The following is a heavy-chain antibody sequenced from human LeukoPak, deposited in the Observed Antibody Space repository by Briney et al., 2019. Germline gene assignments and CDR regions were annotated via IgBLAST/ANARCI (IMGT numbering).Heavy chain of an antibody. J-gene: IGHJ3*01. CDR2: MYHSGTS. D-gene: IGHD5-18*01. CDR3: ATTRGYSTNDAFDV. V-gene: IGHV4-59*07. Sequence: PSDTLSLTCSVSGGSMTTNYFNWIRQSPGKGLEWIGYMYHSGTSDYNPPLQSRVTISVDTSNNKVSLNLSSVTTADTAVYYCATTRGYSTNDAFDVWGQGTQVTVSS. CDR1: GGSMTTNY.